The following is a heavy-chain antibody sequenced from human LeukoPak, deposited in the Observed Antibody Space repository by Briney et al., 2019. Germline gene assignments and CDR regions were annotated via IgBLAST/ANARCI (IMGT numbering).Heavy chain of an antibody. J-gene: IGHJ4*02. CDR1: GFAFTNYA. Sequence: GGSLRLSCAASGFAFTNYAMAWVRQAPGKGMEWVAYISPNSDNIHYADSVKGRFTISRDNAKNSLFLQVNSLRAEDTAVYYCVRETGWLFDFWGQGTLVIVSS. D-gene: IGHD5-12*01. CDR3: VRETGWLFDF. CDR2: ISPNSDNI. V-gene: IGHV3-48*04.